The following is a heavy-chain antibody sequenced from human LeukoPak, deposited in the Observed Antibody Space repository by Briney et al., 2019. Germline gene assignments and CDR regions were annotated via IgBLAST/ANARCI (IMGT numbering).Heavy chain of an antibody. CDR3: ARERGSSSYFYFDY. J-gene: IGHJ4*02. D-gene: IGHD6-13*01. Sequence: SQTLSLTCTVSGVSISSGGYYWSWIRQHPGKGLEWIGYIYYSGSTYYNPSLKSRVTISVDTSKNQFSLKLSSVTAADTAVYYCARERGSSSYFYFDYWGQGTLVTVSS. CDR2: IYYSGST. V-gene: IGHV4-31*03. CDR1: GVSISSGGYY.